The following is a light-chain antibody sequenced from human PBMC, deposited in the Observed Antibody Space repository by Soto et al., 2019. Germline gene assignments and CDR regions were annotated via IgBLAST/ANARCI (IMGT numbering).Light chain of an antibody. Sequence: IRMTQSPSALSASTGDRVTITCRASEGISSYLAWYQQKPGKAPKLLIYAASKLQSGVPSRFSGSGSGTDFTLTISRLQPEDFATYYCQQANSSPVTFGQGTRLEIK. CDR3: QQANSSPVT. CDR2: AAS. CDR1: EGISSY. V-gene: IGKV1D-12*01. J-gene: IGKJ5*01.